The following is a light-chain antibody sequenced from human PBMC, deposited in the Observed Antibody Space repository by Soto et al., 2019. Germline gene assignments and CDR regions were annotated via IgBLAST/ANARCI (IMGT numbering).Light chain of an antibody. CDR3: QSYDTNLSAWV. J-gene: IGLJ3*02. Sequence: QSVLTQPPSVSGAPGQRVTISCTGSSSNIGAGYDVHWYQHLPGTAPKLLIYGNNNRPSGVPDRFSGSKSGTSASLAITGLQAEDEADYYCQSYDTNLSAWVFGGGTKLTVL. CDR2: GNN. CDR1: SSNIGAGYD. V-gene: IGLV1-40*01.